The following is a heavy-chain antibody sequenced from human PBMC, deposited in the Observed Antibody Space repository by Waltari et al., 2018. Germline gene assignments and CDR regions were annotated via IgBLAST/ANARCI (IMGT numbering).Heavy chain of an antibody. CDR3: ARNGGNSGLLFYFDY. Sequence: QVQLQESGPGLVKPSETLSLTCTVSGGSISSYYWSWIRQPPGKGLEWIGYIYTSGSTNYNPSLKSRVTISVDTSKNQFSLKLSSVTAADTAVYYCARNGGNSGLLFYFDYWGQGTLVTVSS. D-gene: IGHD2-21*02. J-gene: IGHJ4*02. CDR2: IYTSGST. CDR1: GGSISSYY. V-gene: IGHV4-4*09.